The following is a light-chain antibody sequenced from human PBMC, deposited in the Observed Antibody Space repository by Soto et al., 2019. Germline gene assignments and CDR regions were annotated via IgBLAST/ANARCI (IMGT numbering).Light chain of an antibody. Sequence: IQLTQSPSSLSASVGDRVTITCRASQGISSYLAWYQQKPGKAPKLLIYAASTLQSGVPSRFSGSGSGTDFTLTISSLQPEDFAVYYCQQYDSSLMYIFGQGTKLEIK. CDR3: QQYDSSLMYI. J-gene: IGKJ2*01. CDR1: QGISSY. CDR2: AAS. V-gene: IGKV1-9*01.